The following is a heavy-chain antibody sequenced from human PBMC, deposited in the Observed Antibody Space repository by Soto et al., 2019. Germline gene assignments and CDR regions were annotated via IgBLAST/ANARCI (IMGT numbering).Heavy chain of an antibody. V-gene: IGHV3-9*01. J-gene: IGHJ4*02. CDR2: ISWNSGSI. CDR1: GFTFDDYA. D-gene: IGHD3-9*01. CDR3: AKGRYDILTGYYIDY. Sequence: VQLVESGGGLVQPGRSLRLSCAASGFTFDDYAMHWVRQAPGKGLEWVSGISWNSGSIGYADSVKGRFTISRDNAKNSLYLQMNSLRAEDTALYYCAKGRYDILTGYYIDYWGQGTLVTVSS.